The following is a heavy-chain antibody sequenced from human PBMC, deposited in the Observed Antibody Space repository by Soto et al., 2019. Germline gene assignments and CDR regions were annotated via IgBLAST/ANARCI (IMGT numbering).Heavy chain of an antibody. CDR3: AKVVVTARPGY. CDR2: ISYDGSNK. D-gene: IGHD2-21*02. J-gene: IGHJ4*02. Sequence: QVQLAESGGGVVQPGRSLRLSCAASGFTFSSYGMHWVRQAPGKGLEWVAVISYDGSNKYYADSVKGRFTISRDNSKNTLYLQMNSLRAEDTAVYYCAKVVVTARPGYWGQGTLVTVSS. V-gene: IGHV3-30*18. CDR1: GFTFSSYG.